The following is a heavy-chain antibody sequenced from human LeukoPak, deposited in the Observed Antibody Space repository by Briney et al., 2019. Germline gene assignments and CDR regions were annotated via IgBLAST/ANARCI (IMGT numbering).Heavy chain of an antibody. CDR1: GFTFSSYW. CDR2: IKQDGSEK. J-gene: IGHJ4*02. V-gene: IGHV3-7*01. D-gene: IGHD4-17*01. CDR3: ARDWSDGDYELDY. Sequence: GRSLRLSCAASGFTFSSYWMSWVRQAPGKGLEWVANIKQDGSEKYYVDSVKGRFTISRDNAKNSLYLQMNSLRAEDTAVYYCARDWSDGDYELDYWGQGTLVTVSS.